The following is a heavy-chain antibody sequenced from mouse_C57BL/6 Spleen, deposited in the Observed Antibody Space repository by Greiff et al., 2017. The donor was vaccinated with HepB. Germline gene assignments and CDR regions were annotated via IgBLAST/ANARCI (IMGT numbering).Heavy chain of an antibody. CDR3: ARLGYFDV. CDR1: GYTFTSYW. CDR2: IDPSDSYT. J-gene: IGHJ1*03. Sequence: QVQLQQPGAELVMPGASVKLSCKASGYTFTSYWMHWVKQSPGQGLEWIGEIDPSDSYTNYNQKFKGKSTLTVDKSSSTAYMQLSSLTSEDSAVYYCARLGYFDVWGTGTTVTVSS. V-gene: IGHV1-69*01.